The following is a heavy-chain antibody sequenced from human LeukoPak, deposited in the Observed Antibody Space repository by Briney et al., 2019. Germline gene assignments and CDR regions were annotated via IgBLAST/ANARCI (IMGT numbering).Heavy chain of an antibody. CDR2: TSSSGSTI. D-gene: IGHD3-22*01. Sequence: GGSLRLSCVASGFNFSDYYMSWIRQAPGKGLEWVSYTSSSGSTIYYADSVKGRFTVSRDNAKNSLYLQMHSLRAEDTALYYCASSYYDSSGYYYGLMAFDIWGQGTMVTVSS. CDR3: ASSYYDSSGYYYGLMAFDI. V-gene: IGHV3-11*04. J-gene: IGHJ3*02. CDR1: GFNFSDYY.